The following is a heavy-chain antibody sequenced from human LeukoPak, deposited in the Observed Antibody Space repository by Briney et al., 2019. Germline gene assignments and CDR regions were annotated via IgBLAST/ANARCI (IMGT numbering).Heavy chain of an antibody. J-gene: IGHJ4*02. CDR2: IISRGRTI. V-gene: IGHV3-48*03. CDR3: ARGNWAEDGYFDY. CDR1: GFTFSSYE. Sequence: PGGSLRLSCAASGFTFSSYEMNWVRQAPGKGLEWVSYIISRGRTIYYADSVKGRFTISRDNAKNSLYLQMNSLRAEDTAVYYCARGNWAEDGYFDYWGQGTLVTVSP. D-gene: IGHD7-27*01.